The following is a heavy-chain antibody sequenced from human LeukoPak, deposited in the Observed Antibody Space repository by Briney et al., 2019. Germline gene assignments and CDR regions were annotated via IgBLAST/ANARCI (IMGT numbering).Heavy chain of an antibody. V-gene: IGHV4-59*01. CDR2: IYYSGST. CDR1: GGSISSYY. J-gene: IGHJ5*02. D-gene: IGHD2-2*01. CDR3: ARCLGYCSSTSCRCWFDP. Sequence: SETLSLTCTVSGGSISSYYWSWIRQPPGKGLEWIGYIYYSGSTNYNPSLKSRVTISVDTSKNQFSLKLSSVTAADTAVYYCARCLGYCSSTSCRCWFDPWGHGTLVTVSS.